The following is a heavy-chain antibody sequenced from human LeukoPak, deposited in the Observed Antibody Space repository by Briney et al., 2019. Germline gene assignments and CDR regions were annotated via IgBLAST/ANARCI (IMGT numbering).Heavy chain of an antibody. CDR1: GFTFSSYG. J-gene: IGHJ3*02. V-gene: IGHV3-33*06. Sequence: GGSLRLSCAASGFTFSSYGMHWVRQAPGKGLEWVAVIWYDGSNNYYADSVKGRFTISRDNSKNTLYLQMNSLRAEDTAVYYCAKGSDAFDIWGQGTMVTVSS. CDR3: AKGSDAFDI. CDR2: IWYDGSNN.